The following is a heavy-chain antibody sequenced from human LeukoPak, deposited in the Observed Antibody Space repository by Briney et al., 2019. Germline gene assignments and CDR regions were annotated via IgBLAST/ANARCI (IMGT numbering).Heavy chain of an antibody. J-gene: IGHJ5*02. CDR3: ARDPTSGYYGMTP. Sequence: PGGSRRLSCAASGFTFSSYGMHWVRQAPGKGLEWVAVIWYDGSNKYYADSVKGRFTISRDNSKNTLYLQMNSLRAEDTAVYYCARDPTSGYYGMTPWGQGTLVTVSS. D-gene: IGHD3-22*01. CDR1: GFTFSSYG. V-gene: IGHV3-33*08. CDR2: IWYDGSNK.